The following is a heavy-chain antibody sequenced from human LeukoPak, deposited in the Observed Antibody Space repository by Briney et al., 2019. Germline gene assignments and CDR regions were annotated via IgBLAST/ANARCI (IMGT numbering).Heavy chain of an antibody. D-gene: IGHD6-13*01. J-gene: IGHJ3*02. CDR3: ARVLGSGQRLVKGNAFDI. V-gene: IGHV1-69*13. CDR1: GGTFSSYA. CDR2: IIPIFGTA. Sequence: SVKVSCKASGGTFSSYAISWVRQAPGQGLEWMGGIIPIFGTANYAQKFQGRVTITADESTSTAYMELSSLRSEDTAVYYCARVLGSGQRLVKGNAFDIWGQGTMVTVSS.